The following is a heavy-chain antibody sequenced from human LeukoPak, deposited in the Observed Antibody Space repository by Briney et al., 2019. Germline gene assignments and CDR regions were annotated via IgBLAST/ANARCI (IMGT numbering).Heavy chain of an antibody. CDR3: ASFYYDFWSGSNWFDP. J-gene: IGHJ5*02. CDR1: GGSFSGYY. D-gene: IGHD3-3*01. Sequence: SETLSLTCAVYGGSFSGYYWSWIRQPPGKGLEWIGEINHSGSTNYNPSLKSRVTISVDTSKNQFSLKLSPVTAADTAVYYCASFYYDFWSGSNWFDPWGQGTLVTVSS. V-gene: IGHV4-34*01. CDR2: INHSGST.